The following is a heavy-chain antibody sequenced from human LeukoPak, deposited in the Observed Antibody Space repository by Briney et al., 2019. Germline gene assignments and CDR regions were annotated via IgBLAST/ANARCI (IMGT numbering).Heavy chain of an antibody. CDR1: GFTFSSYN. CDR3: AREHSGYDFPGRDYYYMDV. CDR2: ISSTSRSYI. V-gene: IGHV3-21*01. Sequence: GGSLRLSCAASGFTFSSYNMNWVRQAPGKGLEWVSSISSTSRSYIYYADSAKGRFTISRDNAKNSLYLQMNSLRAEDTAVYYCAREHSGYDFPGRDYYYMDVWGKGTTVTVSS. J-gene: IGHJ6*03. D-gene: IGHD5-12*01.